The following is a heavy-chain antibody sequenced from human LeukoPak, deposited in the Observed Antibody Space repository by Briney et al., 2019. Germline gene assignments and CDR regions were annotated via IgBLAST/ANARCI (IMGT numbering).Heavy chain of an antibody. Sequence: ASVKVSCKASGGTFSSYVISWVRQAPGQGLEWMGGIIPIFGTANYAQKFQGRVTITADESTSTAYMELSSLRSEDTAVYYCARALLRYCSSISCYWFDPWGQGTLVTVSS. J-gene: IGHJ5*02. CDR2: IIPIFGTA. CDR3: ARALLRYCSSISCYWFDP. CDR1: GGTFSSYV. V-gene: IGHV1-69*13. D-gene: IGHD2-2*01.